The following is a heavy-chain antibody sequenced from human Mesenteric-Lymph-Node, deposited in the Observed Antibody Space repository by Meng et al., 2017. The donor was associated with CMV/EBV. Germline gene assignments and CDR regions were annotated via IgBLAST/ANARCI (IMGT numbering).Heavy chain of an antibody. V-gene: IGHV3-74*01. Sequence: GGSLRLSCAASGFTFSSYWMHWVRQAPGKGLVWVSRVNSDGSSTSYADSVKGRFTISRDSAKSTLYLQMNSLRAEDTAVYDCGRGGYCSGSSCYISFLVFDPWGQGTLVTVSS. CDR3: GRGGYCSGSSCYISFLVFDP. CDR2: VNSDGSST. CDR1: GFTFSSYW. D-gene: IGHD2-2*02. J-gene: IGHJ5*02.